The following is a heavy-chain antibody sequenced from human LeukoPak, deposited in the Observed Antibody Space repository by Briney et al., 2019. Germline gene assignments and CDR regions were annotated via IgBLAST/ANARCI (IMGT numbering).Heavy chain of an antibody. CDR3: ARGLGSYYEDAFDI. J-gene: IGHJ3*02. V-gene: IGHV1-69*04. CDR2: IIPILGIA. D-gene: IGHD1-26*01. CDR1: GGTFSSYA. Sequence: SVKVSCKASGGTFSSYAISWVRQAPGQGLEWMGRIIPILGIANYAQKFQGRVTMTTDTSTSTAYMELRSLRSDDTAVYYCARGLGSYYEDAFDIWGQGTMVTVSS.